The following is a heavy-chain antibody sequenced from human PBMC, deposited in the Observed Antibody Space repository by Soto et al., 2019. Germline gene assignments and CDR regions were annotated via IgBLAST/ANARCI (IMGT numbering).Heavy chain of an antibody. D-gene: IGHD3-10*01. V-gene: IGHV1-2*02. J-gene: IGHJ4*02. CDR2: IDPRSGAS. Sequence: ASVXVSFKPSFYPFTYLYIHLLRQAPGLGLEWMGWIDPRSGASRKTQRFQGRFTMTRDTSTNTVYMELSSLRSDDTAVYFCARDNYGHIEYWGQGTLVTVSS. CDR1: FYPFTYLY. CDR3: ARDNYGHIEY.